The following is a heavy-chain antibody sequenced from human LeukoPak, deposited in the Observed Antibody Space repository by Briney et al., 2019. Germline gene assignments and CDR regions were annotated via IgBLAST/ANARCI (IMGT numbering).Heavy chain of an antibody. CDR3: AREAAAGTGAGVYYYYMDV. CDR2: TYYRSKWYN. CDR1: GDSVSSNSAA. Sequence: SQTLSLTCAISGDSVSSNSAAWNWIRQSPSRGLEWLGRTYYRSKWYNDYAVSVKSRITINPGTSKNQFSLQLNSVTPEDTAVYYCAREAAAGTGAGVYYYYMDVWGKGTTVTVSS. V-gene: IGHV6-1*01. D-gene: IGHD6-13*01. J-gene: IGHJ6*03.